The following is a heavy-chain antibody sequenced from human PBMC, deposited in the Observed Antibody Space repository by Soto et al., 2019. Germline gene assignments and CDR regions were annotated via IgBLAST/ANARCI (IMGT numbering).Heavy chain of an antibody. CDR1: GYTFTSHY. CDR2: INPYGGST. J-gene: IGHJ4*02. CDR3: ARDLAAAGL. V-gene: IGHV1-46*01. Sequence: QVQLVQSGAEVKKPGASVKVSCKASGYTFTSHYIHWVRQAPGQGLEWMAIINPYGGSTNYAQKCRGRVTRTMDTSTSTVYMEVSSLRSEDTAVYYGARDLAAAGLGGQGTRVTVSS. D-gene: IGHD6-13*01.